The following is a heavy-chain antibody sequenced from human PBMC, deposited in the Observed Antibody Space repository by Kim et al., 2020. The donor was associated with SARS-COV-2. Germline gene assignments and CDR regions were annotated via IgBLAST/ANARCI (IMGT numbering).Heavy chain of an antibody. J-gene: IGHJ4*02. V-gene: IGHV4-31*03. D-gene: IGHD3-10*01. Sequence: SETLSLTCTVSGGSISSGGYYWSWIRQHPGKGLEWIGYIYYSGSTYYNPSLKSRVTISVDTSKNQFSLKLSSVTAADTAVYYCAGTYYYGSGSEAHLFVYFDYWGQGTLVTVSS. CDR3: AGTYYYGSGSEAHLFVYFDY. CDR2: IYYSGST. CDR1: GGSISSGGYY.